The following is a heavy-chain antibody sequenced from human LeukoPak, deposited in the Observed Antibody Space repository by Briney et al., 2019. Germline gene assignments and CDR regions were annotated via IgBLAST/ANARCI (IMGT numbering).Heavy chain of an antibody. CDR2: IYYSGST. Sequence: SETLSLTCTVSGGSISSYYWSWIRQSAGKGLEWIAYIYYSGSTNYNPSLKSRVTISVDTSKNQFSLKLSSVTAADTAVYYCARLPLRSHFDYWGQGTLVTVSS. V-gene: IGHV4-59*08. CDR1: GGSISSYY. CDR3: ARLPLRSHFDY. J-gene: IGHJ4*02.